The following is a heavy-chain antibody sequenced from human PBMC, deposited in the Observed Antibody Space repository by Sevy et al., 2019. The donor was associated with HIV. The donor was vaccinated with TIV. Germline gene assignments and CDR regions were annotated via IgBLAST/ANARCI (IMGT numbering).Heavy chain of an antibody. J-gene: IGHJ6*03. CDR1: GFTFSSYG. Sequence: GGSLRLSCAASGFTFSSYGMHWVRQAPGKGLEWVAFIRYDGSYKYYSDSVKGRFTISRDNSKNTLYLQMNSLRPEDTAMYYCAKDMEYCSPTSCSNYYYYMDVWGKGTTVTVSS. V-gene: IGHV3-30*02. CDR2: IRYDGSYK. CDR3: AKDMEYCSPTSCSNYYYYMDV. D-gene: IGHD2-2*01.